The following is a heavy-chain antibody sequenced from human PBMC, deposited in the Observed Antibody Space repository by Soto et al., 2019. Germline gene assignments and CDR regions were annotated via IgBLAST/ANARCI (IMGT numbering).Heavy chain of an antibody. Sequence: GGSLRLSCAASGFTFSSYWMSWVRQAPGKGLEWVANIKQDGSEKYYVDSVKGRFTISRDNAKNPLYLQMNSLRAEDTAVYYCARDQYDFWSGDAFDIWGQGTMVTVSS. CDR2: IKQDGSEK. V-gene: IGHV3-7*03. D-gene: IGHD3-3*01. CDR1: GFTFSSYW. CDR3: ARDQYDFWSGDAFDI. J-gene: IGHJ3*02.